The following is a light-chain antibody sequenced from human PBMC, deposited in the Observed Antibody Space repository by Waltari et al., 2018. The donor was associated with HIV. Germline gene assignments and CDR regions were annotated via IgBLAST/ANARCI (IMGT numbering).Light chain of an antibody. CDR3: SSYTSSRSYV. CDR2: AFS. J-gene: IGLJ1*01. Sequence: QSALTQPASVSGSPGQSITISCPGTSSAVGGYNYVSWYQQHPVKDPKLMICAFSKRPSGVANRFSGSKSGNTSSLTISVLQAEDEAEYYRSSYTSSRSYVFGTGTRVTV. CDR1: SSAVGGYNY. V-gene: IGLV2-14*03.